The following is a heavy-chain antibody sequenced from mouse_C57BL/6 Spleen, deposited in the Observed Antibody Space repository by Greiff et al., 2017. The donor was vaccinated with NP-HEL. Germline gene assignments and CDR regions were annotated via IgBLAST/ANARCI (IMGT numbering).Heavy chain of an antibody. CDR2: IYPGNSDT. CDR3: TNYYGSSLFAY. J-gene: IGHJ3*01. Sequence: EVQLQQSGTVLARPGASVKMSCKTSGYTFTSYWMHWVKQRPGQGLEWIGAIYPGNSDTSYKQKFKGKAKLPAVTSASTAYMERSNLTNEDSAVDYCTNYYGSSLFAYWGQGTLVTVSA. D-gene: IGHD1-1*01. CDR1: GYTFTSYW. V-gene: IGHV1-5*01.